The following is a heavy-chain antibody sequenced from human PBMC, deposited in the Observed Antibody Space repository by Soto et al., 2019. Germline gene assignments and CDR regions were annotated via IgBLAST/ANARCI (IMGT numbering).Heavy chain of an antibody. CDR1: GYTFTSYG. D-gene: IGHD3-16*01. Sequence: QVQLVQSGAEVKKPGASVKVSCKASGYTFTSYGISWVRQAPGQGLEWMGWISAYNGNTNYAQKLQGRVTMTTDTSTRTAYKELRSLRSDDTAVYYCGSPGGGLRGHSPVRFQHWGQGTLVTVSS. CDR2: ISAYNGNT. CDR3: GSPGGGLRGHSPVRFQH. V-gene: IGHV1-18*01. J-gene: IGHJ1*01.